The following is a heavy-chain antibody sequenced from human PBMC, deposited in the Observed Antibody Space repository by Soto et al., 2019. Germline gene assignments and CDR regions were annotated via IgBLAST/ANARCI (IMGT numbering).Heavy chain of an antibody. CDR3: AKGGRQWLVASDFNY. J-gene: IGHJ4*02. CDR1: GFTFSDYA. V-gene: IGHV3-30*18. D-gene: IGHD6-19*01. Sequence: VQLVESGGGVVQPGRSLRLSCAASGFTFSDYAMHWVRQAPGKGLEWVAVVTHDGRNTPYADSVKGRFTISRDSYKNTVSLEMTSLRAEDTAVYYWAKGGRQWLVASDFNYWGQGALVTVSS. CDR2: VTHDGRNT.